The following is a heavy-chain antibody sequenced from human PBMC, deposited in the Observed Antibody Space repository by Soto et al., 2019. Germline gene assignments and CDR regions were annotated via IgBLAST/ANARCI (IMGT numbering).Heavy chain of an antibody. CDR3: AKVGYSYGFSRWGFDP. J-gene: IGHJ5*02. CDR2: ISGSGGST. CDR1: GFTFSSYA. V-gene: IGHV3-23*01. Sequence: LRLSCAASGFTFSSYAMSWVRQAPGKGLEWVSAISGSGGSTYYADSVKGRFTISRDNSKNTLYLQMNSLRAEDTAVYYCAKVGYSYGFSRWGFDPWGQGTLVTVYS. D-gene: IGHD5-18*01.